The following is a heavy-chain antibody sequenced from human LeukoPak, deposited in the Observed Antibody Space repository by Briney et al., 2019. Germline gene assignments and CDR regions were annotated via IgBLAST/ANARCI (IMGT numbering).Heavy chain of an antibody. J-gene: IGHJ4*02. CDR3: ARPRTGGGRAIDLDY. CDR2: ISDIGSI. V-gene: IGHV4-59*12. D-gene: IGHD2-15*01. Sequence: PSETLSLTCTVSGGSISSYYWSWIRQPPGKGLEWIAYISDIGSINYNPSLKSRVTISVDTSKNQFSLKLSSVTAADTAVYYCARPRTGGGRAIDLDYWGQGTLVTVSS. CDR1: GGSISSYY.